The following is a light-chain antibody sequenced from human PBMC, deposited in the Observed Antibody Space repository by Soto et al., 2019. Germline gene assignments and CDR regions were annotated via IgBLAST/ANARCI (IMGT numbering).Light chain of an antibody. V-gene: IGLV1-40*01. CDR2: GST. CDR1: SSDIGAGSE. Sequence: QSVLTQPPSLSGAPGQRVTISCTGSSSDIGAGSEVHWYQQLPGTAPKLLIFGSTNRPSVVPDRFSGSKSATSASLAITGLPAEDEADYYCQSYDNSLSAYVFGTGTKVTVL. CDR3: QSYDNSLSAYV. J-gene: IGLJ1*01.